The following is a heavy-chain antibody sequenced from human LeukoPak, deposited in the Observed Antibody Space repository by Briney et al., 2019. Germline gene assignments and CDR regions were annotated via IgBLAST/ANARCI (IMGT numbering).Heavy chain of an antibody. CDR2: IYSGGST. CDR3: ARSQGPYDY. CDR1: GFTVSSNY. J-gene: IGHJ4*02. Sequence: PGGSLRLSCAASGFTVSSNYMSWVRQAPGKGLEWVSIIYSGGSTFYADSVKGRFTISRDNAKNTLYLQLNSLRAEDTAIYYCARSQGPYDYWGQGTLVTVSS. V-gene: IGHV3-53*01.